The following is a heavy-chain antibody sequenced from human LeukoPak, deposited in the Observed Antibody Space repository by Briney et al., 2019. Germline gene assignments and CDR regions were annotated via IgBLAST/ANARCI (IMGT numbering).Heavy chain of an antibody. CDR3: ARGSRLAYYGMDV. Sequence: SETLSLTCAVYGGSFSGYYWSWIRQPPGKGLEWIGEINHSGSTNYNPSLKSRVTISVDTSKNQFSLKLSSVTAADTAVYYCARGSRLAYYGMDVWGQGTTVTASS. J-gene: IGHJ6*02. D-gene: IGHD6-25*01. CDR1: GGSFSGYY. V-gene: IGHV4-34*01. CDR2: INHSGST.